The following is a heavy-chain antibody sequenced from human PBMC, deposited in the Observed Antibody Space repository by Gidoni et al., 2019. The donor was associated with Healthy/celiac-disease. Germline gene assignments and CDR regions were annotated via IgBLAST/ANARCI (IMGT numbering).Heavy chain of an antibody. Sequence: EVQLVESGGGVVRPGGSLRLSCAASGLTFDDYGMSWVRQAPGKGLEWVAGINWNGGSTGYADSVKGRFTISRDNAKNSLYLQMNSLRAEDTALYYCARDTYYYGSGSPQGDAFDIWGQGTMVTVSS. J-gene: IGHJ3*02. V-gene: IGHV3-20*04. CDR2: INWNGGST. CDR1: GLTFDDYG. D-gene: IGHD3-10*01. CDR3: ARDTYYYGSGSPQGDAFDI.